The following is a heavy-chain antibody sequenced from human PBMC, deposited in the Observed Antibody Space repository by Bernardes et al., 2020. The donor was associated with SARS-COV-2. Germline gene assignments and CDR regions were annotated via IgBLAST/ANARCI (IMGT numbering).Heavy chain of an antibody. V-gene: IGHV3-66*01. CDR2: IYTGGQT. CDR3: TTGPGGSYAEN. Sequence: GGSLRLSCAVSGFTVNSNYMTWVRQAPGKGLEWVSVIYTGGQTYYADSVKGRFTISRDNSENTLYLQMNGLRAEDTAVYYCTTGPGGSYAENWGQGTLVTVSS. D-gene: IGHD1-26*01. J-gene: IGHJ1*01. CDR1: GFTVNSNY.